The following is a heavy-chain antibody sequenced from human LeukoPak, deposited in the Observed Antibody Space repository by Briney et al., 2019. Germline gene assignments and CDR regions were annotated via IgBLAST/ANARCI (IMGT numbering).Heavy chain of an antibody. V-gene: IGHV3-53*01. D-gene: IGHD3-10*01. CDR2: IYSGGST. CDR3: ARAGGSYS. J-gene: IGHJ5*02. Sequence: PGGSLRLSCAASGFTVGSSYMSWVRQAPGKGLEWVSIIYSGGSTYYADSVKGRFTISRDNSKSTLYLQMNSLSAEDTAVYYCARAGGSYSWGQGTLVTVSS. CDR1: GFTVGSSY.